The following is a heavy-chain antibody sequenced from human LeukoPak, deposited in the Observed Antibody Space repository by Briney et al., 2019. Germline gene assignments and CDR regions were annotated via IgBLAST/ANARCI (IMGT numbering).Heavy chain of an antibody. CDR1: GDSVTNAT. V-gene: IGHV3-11*01. J-gene: IGHJ3*02. Sequence: LSLTCTVSGDSVTNATNSWSWIRQAPGKGLEWVSYISSSGSTIYYADSVKGRFTISRDNAKNSLYLQMNSLRAEDTAVYYCARATPITMVRGAIAPRGDAFDIWGQGTMVTVSS. D-gene: IGHD3-10*01. CDR3: ARATPITMVRGAIAPRGDAFDI. CDR2: ISSSGSTI.